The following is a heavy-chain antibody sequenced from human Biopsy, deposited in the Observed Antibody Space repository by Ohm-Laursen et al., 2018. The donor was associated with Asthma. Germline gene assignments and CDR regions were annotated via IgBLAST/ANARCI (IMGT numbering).Heavy chain of an antibody. Sequence: SLRLSCAASGFTFSDYYMSWIRQAPGKGLEWVSYIGSSGATIYYADSVRDRFTISRDNAKNSLYLQMNSLRAEDTAVYYCARVMELELLDYWGQGTLVTVSS. CDR3: ARVMELELLDY. D-gene: IGHD1-7*01. V-gene: IGHV3-11*01. J-gene: IGHJ4*02. CDR2: IGSSGATI. CDR1: GFTFSDYY.